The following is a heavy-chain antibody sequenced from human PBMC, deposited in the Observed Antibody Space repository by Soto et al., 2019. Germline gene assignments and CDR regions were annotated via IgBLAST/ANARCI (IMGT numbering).Heavy chain of an antibody. CDR2: ISSGSTNI. J-gene: IGHJ4*02. CDR3: ARDRNAAGSDY. Sequence: QVQLVESGGGLVKPGGSLRLSCAASGFTFSDFYMSWIRQAPGKGLAWISYISSGSTNIFYADSVKGRFTVSRDNAKNSVYLQMDSLRAEDTAVDYCARDRNAAGSDYWCQGTLVTVSS. V-gene: IGHV3-11*01. D-gene: IGHD1-1*01. CDR1: GFTFSDFY.